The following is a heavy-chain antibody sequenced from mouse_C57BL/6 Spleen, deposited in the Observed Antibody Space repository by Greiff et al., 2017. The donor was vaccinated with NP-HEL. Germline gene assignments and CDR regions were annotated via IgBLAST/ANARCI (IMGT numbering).Heavy chain of an antibody. CDR1: GFTFTDYY. J-gene: IGHJ1*03. CDR3: ARYKLPWYFDV. V-gene: IGHV7-3*01. CDR2: IRNKANGYTT. Sequence: EVKVVESGGGLVQPGGSLSLSCAASGFTFTDYYMSWVRQPPGKALEWLGFIRNKANGYTTEYSASVKGRFTISRDNSQSILYLQMNALRAEDSATYYCARYKLPWYFDVWGTGTTVTVSS.